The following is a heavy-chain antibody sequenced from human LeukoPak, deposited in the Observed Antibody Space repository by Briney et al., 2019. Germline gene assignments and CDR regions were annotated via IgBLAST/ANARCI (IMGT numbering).Heavy chain of an antibody. CDR2: INPNSGGT. D-gene: IGHD3-3*02. CDR3: ARESLFGVVIIDRDAFDI. Sequence: ASVKVSCKASGYTFTGYYMHWVRQAPGQGLEWMGWINPNSGGTNYAQKFQGRVTMTRDTSISTAYMELSRLRSDDTAVYYCARESLFGVVIIDRDAFDIWGQGTMVTVSS. J-gene: IGHJ3*02. V-gene: IGHV1-2*02. CDR1: GYTFTGYY.